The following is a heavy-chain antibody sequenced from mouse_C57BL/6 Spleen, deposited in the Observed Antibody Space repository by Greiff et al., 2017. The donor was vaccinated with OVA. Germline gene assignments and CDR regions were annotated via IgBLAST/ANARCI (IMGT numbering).Heavy chain of an antibody. J-gene: IGHJ2*01. V-gene: IGHV1-26*01. CDR1: GYTFTDYY. D-gene: IGHD2-3*01. Sequence: EVKLQQPGPELVKPGASVKISCKASGYTFTDYYMNWVKQSHGKSLEWIGDINPNNGGTSYNQKFKGKATLTVDKSSSTAYMELRSLTSEDSAVYYCARYDGYSLNDYWGQGTTLTVSS. CDR3: ARYDGYSLNDY. CDR2: INPNNGGT.